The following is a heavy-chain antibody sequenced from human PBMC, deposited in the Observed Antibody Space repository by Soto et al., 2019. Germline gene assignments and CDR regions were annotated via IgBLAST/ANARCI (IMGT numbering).Heavy chain of an antibody. J-gene: IGHJ6*03. CDR3: ARECRTSGTHYYYYYMYV. D-gene: IGHD2-2*01. CDR2: ISAYNGNT. V-gene: IGHV1-18*01. CDR1: GYPFTSYG. Sequence: QVQLVQSGAEVKKPGASVKVSCKASGYPFTSYGISWVRQAPGQGLEWMGWISAYNGNTKYAQKLQGRVTMTTDTYTSTAYMELRSLRSDDTAVYYCARECRTSGTHYYYYYMYVWGKGTTVTVSS.